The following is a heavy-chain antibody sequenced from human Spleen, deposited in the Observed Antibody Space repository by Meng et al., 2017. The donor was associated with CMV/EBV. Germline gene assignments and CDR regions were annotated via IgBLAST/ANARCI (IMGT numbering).Heavy chain of an antibody. J-gene: IGHJ6*02. CDR2: ISYDGSNE. CDR1: GFTFSSYA. CDR3: ARAGYCSSTSCYYYYYGMDV. Sequence: GESLKISCAVSGFTFSSYAMHWVRQAPGKGLEWVAVISYDGSNEWYADSVKGRFTISRDNSKNTLYLQMNTLRAEDTAVYYCARAGYCSSTSCYYYYYGMDVWGQGTTVTVSS. D-gene: IGHD2-2*01. V-gene: IGHV3-30-3*01.